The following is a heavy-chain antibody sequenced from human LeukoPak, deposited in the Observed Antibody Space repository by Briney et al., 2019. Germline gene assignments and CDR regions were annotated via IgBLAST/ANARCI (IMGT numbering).Heavy chain of an antibody. CDR3: ARRAAADPYYYYYMDV. J-gene: IGHJ6*03. CDR1: GFTFSSYA. Sequence: PGRSLRLSCAASGFTFSSYAMHWVRQAPGKGLEWLAVISYDGSNKYYADSVKGRFTISRDNSKNTLYLQMNSLRAEDTAVYYCARRAAADPYYYYYMDVWGKGTTVTVSS. V-gene: IGHV3-30*04. D-gene: IGHD6-25*01. CDR2: ISYDGSNK.